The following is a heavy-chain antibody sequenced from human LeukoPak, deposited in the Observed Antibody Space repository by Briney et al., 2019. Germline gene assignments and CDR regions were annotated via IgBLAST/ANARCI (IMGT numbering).Heavy chain of an antibody. CDR1: GGSISSGSYY. V-gene: IGHV4-61*02. CDR3: AVSGIWSGYYFDY. D-gene: IGHD3-3*01. Sequence: PSETLSLTCTVSGGSISSGSYYWSWIRQPAGKGLEWIGRIYTSGSTNYNPSLKSRVTISVDTSKNQFSLKLSSVTAADTAVYYCAVSGIWSGYYFDYWGQGTLVTVSS. J-gene: IGHJ4*02. CDR2: IYTSGST.